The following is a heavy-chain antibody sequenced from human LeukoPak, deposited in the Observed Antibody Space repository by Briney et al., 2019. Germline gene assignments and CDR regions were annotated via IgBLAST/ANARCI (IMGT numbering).Heavy chain of an antibody. CDR2: IKSDGST. CDR3: ARAPSEIGGYYPEYFRH. Sequence: GGSLRLSCAASGFTFSTYWMHWVRQAPGKGLVWASRIKSDGSTNYADSVKGRFTISRDNAKNTVSLQMNSLRPEDTGVYYCARAPSEIGGYYPEYFRHWGQGTLVTVSS. J-gene: IGHJ1*01. CDR1: GFTFSTYW. D-gene: IGHD3-22*01. V-gene: IGHV3-74*01.